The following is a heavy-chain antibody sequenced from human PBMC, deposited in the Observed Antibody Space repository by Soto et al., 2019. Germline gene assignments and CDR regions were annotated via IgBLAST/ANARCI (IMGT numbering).Heavy chain of an antibody. CDR1: GFTFITYS. V-gene: IGHV3-23*01. D-gene: IGHD1-7*01. CDR3: AKDHPQTRLYYYGMDV. J-gene: IGHJ6*02. Sequence: GGSLRLSCAVSGFTFITYSMNWVRQAPEKGLEWVSGISGSGGSTYYADSVKGRFTISRDNSKNTLYLQKNSLRAEDTAVYYCAKDHPQTRLYYYGMDVWGQGTTVTVSS. CDR2: ISGSGGST.